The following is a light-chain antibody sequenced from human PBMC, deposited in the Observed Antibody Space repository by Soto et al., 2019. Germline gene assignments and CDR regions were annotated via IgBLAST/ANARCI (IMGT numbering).Light chain of an antibody. CDR3: QHRSNWLGT. V-gene: IGKV3-11*01. CDR2: DAS. J-gene: IGKJ3*01. CDR1: QSVGSF. Sequence: EIVLTQSPATLSLSPGERATLSCRASQSVGSFLAWYQQKSGQTPRLLIYDASNRATGIPARFSGSGSGTDFTLTISILEPEDFAVYYCQHRSNWLGTFGPGTKVDIK.